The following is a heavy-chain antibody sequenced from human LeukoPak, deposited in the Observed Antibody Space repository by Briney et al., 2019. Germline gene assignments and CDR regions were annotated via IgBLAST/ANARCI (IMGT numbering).Heavy chain of an antibody. J-gene: IGHJ4*02. CDR2: IYSGGST. CDR3: AREAHDSSGYYGFDY. D-gene: IGHD3-22*01. Sequence: GGSLRPSCAASGFTVSSNYMSWVRQAPGKGLEWVSVIYSGGSTYYADSVKGRFTISRHNSKNTLYLQMNSLRAEDTAVYYCAREAHDSSGYYGFDYWGQGTLVTVSS. V-gene: IGHV3-53*04. CDR1: GFTVSSNY.